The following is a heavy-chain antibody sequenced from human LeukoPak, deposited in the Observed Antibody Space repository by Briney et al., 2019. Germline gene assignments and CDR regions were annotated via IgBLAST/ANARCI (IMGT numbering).Heavy chain of an antibody. V-gene: IGHV3-7*01. Sequence: GGSLRLSCAAAGFTFSRYWMSWVRQATGKGLECVAKIKEDGSEAHYVDSVKGRFTISRNNAKESLYLQMNSLRAEDTAVYYCARDYTGGWNDYWGQGIRVTVSS. CDR1: GFTFSRYW. CDR2: IKEDGSEA. D-gene: IGHD7-27*01. CDR3: ARDYTGGWNDY. J-gene: IGHJ4*02.